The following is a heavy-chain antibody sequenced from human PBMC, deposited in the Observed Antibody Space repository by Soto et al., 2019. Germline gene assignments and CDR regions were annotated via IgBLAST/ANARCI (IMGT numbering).Heavy chain of an antibody. CDR1: GFTFSSYE. CDR2: ISSSGSTI. CDR3: ARGSRGVATTRYFDY. V-gene: IGHV3-48*03. Sequence: EVQLVESGGGLVQPGGSLRLSCAASGFTFSSYEMNWVRQAPGKGLEWVSYISSSGSTIYYADSVKGRFTISRDNANNSLYLQMNSLRAEDAAVYYCARGSRGVATTRYFDYWGQGTLVTVSS. D-gene: IGHD5-12*01. J-gene: IGHJ4*02.